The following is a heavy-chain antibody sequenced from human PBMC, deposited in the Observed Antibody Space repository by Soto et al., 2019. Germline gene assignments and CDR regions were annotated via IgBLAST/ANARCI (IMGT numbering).Heavy chain of an antibody. D-gene: IGHD3-3*01. CDR1: GGSFSGYY. V-gene: IGHV4-34*01. CDR3: ARGASYYDFWSGAFYYFDY. Sequence: SETLSLTCAVYGGSFSGYYWSWIRQPPGKGLEWIGEINHSGSTNYNPSLKSRVTISVDTSKNQFSLKLSSVTAADTAVYYCARGASYYDFWSGAFYYFDYWGQGTLVTVSS. CDR2: INHSGST. J-gene: IGHJ4*02.